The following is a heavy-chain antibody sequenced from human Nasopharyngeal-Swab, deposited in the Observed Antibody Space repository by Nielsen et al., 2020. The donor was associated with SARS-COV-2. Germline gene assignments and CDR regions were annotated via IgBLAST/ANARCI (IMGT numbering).Heavy chain of an antibody. J-gene: IGHJ6*03. Sequence: SETLSLTCAVSGGSISSGASSWSWIRQPPGQGLEWMGYIYPSGSSSYNPSLKSRVTISVDRSKNQFSLKPISVTAADTAVYYCARGARYCSSSSCYARGYYYYYMDVWGKGTTVTVSS. D-gene: IGHD2-2*01. V-gene: IGHV4-30-2*01. CDR1: GGSISSGASS. CDR3: ARGARYCSSSSCYARGYYYYYMDV. CDR2: IYPSGSS.